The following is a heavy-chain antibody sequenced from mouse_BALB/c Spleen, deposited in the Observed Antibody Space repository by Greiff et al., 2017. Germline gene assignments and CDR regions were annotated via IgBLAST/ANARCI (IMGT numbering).Heavy chain of an antibody. J-gene: IGHJ3*01. CDR1: GYTFTSYW. V-gene: IGHV1-7*01. CDR2: INPSTGYT. Sequence: QVQLQQSGADLAKPGASVKMSCKASGYTFTSYWMHWVKQRPGQGLEWIGYINPSTGYTEYNQKFKDKATLTADKSSSTAYMQLSSLTSEDSAVYYCARDHPCGSWFADWGQGTLVTVSA. CDR3: ARDHPCGSWFAD. D-gene: IGHD1-1*01.